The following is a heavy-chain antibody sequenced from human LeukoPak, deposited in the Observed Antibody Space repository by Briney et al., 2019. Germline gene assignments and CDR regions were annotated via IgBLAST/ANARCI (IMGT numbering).Heavy chain of an antibody. CDR2: INTDTRGT. Sequence: PGGSLRLSCAASGFTFTDYWMHWVRQAPGKGLVWVSIINTDTRGTYYADSVRGRFTTSRDNAKNTLYLQMNSLRAEDTAVYYCARAGAYHFDNWGQGTLVTVSS. CDR3: ARAGAYHFDN. J-gene: IGHJ4*02. CDR1: GFTFTDYW. D-gene: IGHD3-16*01. V-gene: IGHV3-74*01.